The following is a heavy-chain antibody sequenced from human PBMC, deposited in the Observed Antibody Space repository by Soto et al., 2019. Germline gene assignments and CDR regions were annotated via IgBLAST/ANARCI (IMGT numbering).Heavy chain of an antibody. CDR2: IYYSGST. D-gene: IGHD6-13*01. V-gene: IGHV4-59*01. CDR3: ASEEYRSSWYAWGAVDI. CDR1: GGSISSYY. Sequence: QVQLQESGPGLVKPSETLSLTCTVSGGSISSYYWSWIRQPPGKGLEWIGYIYYSGSTNYNPSLSRGVTFSVDPSKDLFPPNLGCGTAADTAAYYCASEEYRSSWYAWGAVDIWGQGTRVAVSS. J-gene: IGHJ3*02.